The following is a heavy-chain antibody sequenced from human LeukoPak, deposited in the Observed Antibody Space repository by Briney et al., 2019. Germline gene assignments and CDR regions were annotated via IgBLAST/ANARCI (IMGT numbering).Heavy chain of an antibody. V-gene: IGHV3-23*01. CDR1: GFSFSYHG. CDR3: AKVHLRIEIYAFDV. D-gene: IGHD1-26*01. J-gene: IGHJ3*01. Sequence: GGTLRLSCVASGFSFSYHGMNWVRLAPGKGLEWVSGVSPPGGGTYYADSVKGRFTISRDNSKNTLFLQMNNLRVEDTAVYYCAKVHLRIEIYAFDVWGQGTMVTVSS. CDR2: VSPPGGGT.